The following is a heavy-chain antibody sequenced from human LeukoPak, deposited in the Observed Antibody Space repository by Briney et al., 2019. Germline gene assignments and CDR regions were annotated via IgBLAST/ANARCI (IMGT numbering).Heavy chain of an antibody. V-gene: IGHV3-7*03. CDR1: GFTFSSYW. CDR2: IKQDGSEK. Sequence: GGSLRLSCAASGFTFSSYWMSWVRQAPGKGLEWVANIKQDGSEKYYVDSVKGRFTISRDNSKNTLYLQMNSLRAEDTAVFYCAKDEDDFWSGLYYFDYWGQGTLVTVSS. D-gene: IGHD3-3*01. CDR3: AKDEDDFWSGLYYFDY. J-gene: IGHJ4*02.